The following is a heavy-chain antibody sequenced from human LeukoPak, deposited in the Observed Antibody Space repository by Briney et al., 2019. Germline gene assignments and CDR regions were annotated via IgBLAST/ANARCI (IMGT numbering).Heavy chain of an antibody. CDR1: GGSISISSDY. J-gene: IGHJ4*02. V-gene: IGHV4-39*01. Sequence: SETLSLTCTVSGGSISISSDYWGWIRQPPGKGLEWIGDMYYSGTTNYNPSLKSRVTMSVDTSKNQFSLKLNSATAADTAVYYCARRLSTRSYYLDDWGQGTLVTVSS. CDR3: ARRLSTRSYYLDD. CDR2: MYYSGTT. D-gene: IGHD2/OR15-2a*01.